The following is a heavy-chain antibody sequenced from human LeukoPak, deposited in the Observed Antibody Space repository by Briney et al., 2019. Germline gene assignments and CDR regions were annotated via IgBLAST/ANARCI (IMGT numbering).Heavy chain of an antibody. Sequence: GGSLRLSCAASGFTVITYDMHWVRQAPGEGPEWIAYFGISGTIYYADSVRGRFTISRDSAKNSLHLEMNSLRVDDTAIYYCAGYGFYPYWGQGTPVTVSS. CDR1: GFTVITYD. J-gene: IGHJ4*02. CDR2: FGISGTI. V-gene: IGHV3-48*01. CDR3: AGYGFYPY. D-gene: IGHD5-18*01.